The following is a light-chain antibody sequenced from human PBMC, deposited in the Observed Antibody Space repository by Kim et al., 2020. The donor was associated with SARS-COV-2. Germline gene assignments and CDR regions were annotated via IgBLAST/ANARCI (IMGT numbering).Light chain of an antibody. Sequence: SVSPGQTVSISSSGERLGDKYAFWYQQRSGQSPVLVIYQGDKRPSGIPARFSGFLSGNTATLTISGTQPMDEADYYCQAWDSSTAIFGGGTQLTVL. J-gene: IGLJ2*01. V-gene: IGLV3-1*01. CDR3: QAWDSSTAI. CDR1: RLGDKY. CDR2: QGD.